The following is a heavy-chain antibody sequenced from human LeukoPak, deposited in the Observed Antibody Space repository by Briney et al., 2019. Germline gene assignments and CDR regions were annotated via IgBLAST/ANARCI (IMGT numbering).Heavy chain of an antibody. D-gene: IGHD3-10*01. CDR1: GFTFSSYW. Sequence: PGGSLRLSCAASGFTFSSYWMSWVRQAPGKGLEWVANIKKDGSEEYYVDSVKGRFTIPRDNAKNSLYLQMNSLRVEDTAVYYCASSPHNMVRDLQFYYYGMDVWGQGTTVTVSS. V-gene: IGHV3-7*01. CDR2: IKKDGSEE. CDR3: ASSPHNMVRDLQFYYYGMDV. J-gene: IGHJ6*02.